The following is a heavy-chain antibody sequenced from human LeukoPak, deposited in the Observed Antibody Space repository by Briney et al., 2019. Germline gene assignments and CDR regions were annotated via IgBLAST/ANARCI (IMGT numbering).Heavy chain of an antibody. CDR3: ARPTASRIPYYFDY. CDR1: GYSISSGYY. D-gene: IGHD2-2*02. J-gene: IGHJ4*02. CDR2: IYHSGST. Sequence: PSETQSLTCAVSGYSISSGYYWGWIRQPPGKGLEWIGSIYHSGSTYYNPSLKSRVTISVDTSKNQFSLKLSPVTAADTAVYYCARPTASRIPYYFDYWGQGTLVTVSS. V-gene: IGHV4-38-2*01.